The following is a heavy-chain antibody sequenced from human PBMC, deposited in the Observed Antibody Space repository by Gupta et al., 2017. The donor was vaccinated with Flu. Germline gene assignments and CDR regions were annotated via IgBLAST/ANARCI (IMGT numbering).Heavy chain of an antibody. Sequence: EVQLLESGGGLVQPGGSLRLSCAASGFTFSNYAMIWVRQVPGKGLEWVSGISDSGAKTDYADSVKGRFTISRDNSKNTLYLQMNSLRDDDTAVYHCAKDPYNSGWYWFDLWGQGTLVTVSS. CDR2: ISDSGAKT. CDR3: AKDPYNSGWYWFDL. CDR1: GFTFSNYA. V-gene: IGHV3-23*01. J-gene: IGHJ5*02. D-gene: IGHD6-19*01.